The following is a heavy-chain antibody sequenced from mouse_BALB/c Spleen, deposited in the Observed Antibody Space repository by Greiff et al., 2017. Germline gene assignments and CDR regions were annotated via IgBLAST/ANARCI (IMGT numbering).Heavy chain of an antibody. D-gene: IGHD3-1*01. CDR3: ARASSGYPYYAMDY. CDR2: IWAGGST. CDR1: GFSLTSYG. V-gene: IGHV2-9*02. J-gene: IGHJ4*01. Sequence: VKVVESGPGLVAPSQSLSITCTVSGFSLTSYGVHWVRQPPGKGLEWLGVIWAGGSTNYNSALMSRLSISKDNSKSQVFLKMNSLQTDDTAMYYCARASSGYPYYAMDYWGQGTSVTVSS.